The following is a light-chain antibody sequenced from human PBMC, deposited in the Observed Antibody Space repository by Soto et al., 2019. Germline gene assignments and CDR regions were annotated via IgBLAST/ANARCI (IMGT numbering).Light chain of an antibody. J-gene: IGKJ1*01. CDR3: QQYNSYSWT. CDR1: QSISSR. Sequence: DIQMTQSPSTLTASVGDKVTISCRASQSISSRLAWYQQKPAKAPKLPIYEASSLESGVPSRFSGSGSGTEFTLTISSLQPDDFATYYCQQYNSYSWTFGQGTKVDNK. CDR2: EAS. V-gene: IGKV1-5*01.